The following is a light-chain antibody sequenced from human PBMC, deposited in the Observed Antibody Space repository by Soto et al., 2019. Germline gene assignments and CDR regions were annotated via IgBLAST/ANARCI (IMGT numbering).Light chain of an antibody. CDR2: GAF. CDR1: QTVSSND. CDR3: LQYDTAPHA. Sequence: EIVLTQSPGTLFLSPGERATLSCRASQTVSSNDVDWYQQKPGQAPRLLIYGAFSRATGIPDRFSGSRSGTDFILTISKLEPEDSAVYYCLQYDTAPHAFGQGTKRAIK. J-gene: IGKJ2*01. V-gene: IGKV3-20*01.